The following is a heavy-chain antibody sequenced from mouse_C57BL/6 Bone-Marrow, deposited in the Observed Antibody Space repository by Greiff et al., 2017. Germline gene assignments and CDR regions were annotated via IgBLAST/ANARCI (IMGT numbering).Heavy chain of an antibody. J-gene: IGHJ1*03. D-gene: IGHD2-4*01. V-gene: IGHV3-6*01. CDR1: GYSITSGYY. Sequence: EVQVVESGPGLVKPSQSLSLTCSVTGYSITSGYYWNWIRQFPGNKLEWMGYISYDGSNNYNPSLKNRISITRDTSKNQFFLKLNSVTTEDTATYYCARRGENYDYLYWYFDVWGTGTTVTVSS. CDR2: ISYDGSN. CDR3: ARRGENYDYLYWYFDV.